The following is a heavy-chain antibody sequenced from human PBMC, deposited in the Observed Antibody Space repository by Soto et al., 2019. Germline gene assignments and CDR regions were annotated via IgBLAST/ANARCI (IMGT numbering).Heavy chain of an antibody. Sequence: EVQMVESGGVVVQPGGSLRLSCAVSGFSFDAYTMHWVRQPPGKALEWVSLVTWDGGTTYYADSVEGRFTVSRDNSKSSLYLQMSSLRVEETALYYCAAGSGEYRASYYWGQGTLVTVSS. CDR2: VTWDGGTT. D-gene: IGHD4-17*01. CDR3: AAGSGEYRASYY. CDR1: GFSFDAYT. V-gene: IGHV3-43*01. J-gene: IGHJ4*02.